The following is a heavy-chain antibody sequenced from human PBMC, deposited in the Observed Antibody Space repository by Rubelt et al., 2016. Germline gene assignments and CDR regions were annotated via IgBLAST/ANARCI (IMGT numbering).Heavy chain of an antibody. CDR2: IA. CDR3: ARDGETTPFDY. D-gene: IGHD1-1*01. V-gene: IGHV1-69*04. Sequence: IANYAQKFQGRVTITADKSTSTAYMELSSLRSEDTAVYYCARDGETTPFDYWGQGTLVTVSS. J-gene: IGHJ4*02.